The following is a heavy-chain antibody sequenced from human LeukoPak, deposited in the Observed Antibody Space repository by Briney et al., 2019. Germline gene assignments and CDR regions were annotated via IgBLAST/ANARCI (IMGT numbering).Heavy chain of an antibody. J-gene: IGHJ4*02. CDR1: GFTFDDYA. Sequence: GGSLKLSCAASGFTFDDYAMHWVRQAPGKGLEWVSGIRWNSGSIGYADSVKGRFTISRDNAKNSLYLQMNSLRAEDTALYYCAKDLTLHSGFDHWGQGTLVTVSS. D-gene: IGHD3-10*01. CDR3: AKDLTLHSGFDH. V-gene: IGHV3-9*01. CDR2: IRWNSGSI.